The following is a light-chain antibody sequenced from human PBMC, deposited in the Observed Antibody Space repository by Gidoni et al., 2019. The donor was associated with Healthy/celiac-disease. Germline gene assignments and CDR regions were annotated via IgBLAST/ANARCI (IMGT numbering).Light chain of an antibody. CDR2: SNN. CDR1: SSNIGSNY. CDR3: AAWDDSLLV. Sequence: QSVLTQPPSASGTPGQRVTISCSGSSSNIGSNYVYWYQQLPGTAPKLLIYSNNQRPSGVPARFSGSKSGTSASRAISGLRSEDEADYYCAAWDDSLLVFGGGTKLTVL. J-gene: IGLJ3*02. V-gene: IGLV1-47*02.